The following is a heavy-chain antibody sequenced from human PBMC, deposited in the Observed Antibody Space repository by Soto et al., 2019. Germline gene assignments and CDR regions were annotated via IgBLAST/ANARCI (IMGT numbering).Heavy chain of an antibody. Sequence: SETLCLTCTVSDGYISSSSDYWGWIRQPPGKGLEWIGSIYYSGSTYYNPSLKSRVTISVDTSKNQFSLKLSSVTAADTAVYYCASSDSSGYYEHDYWGQGPLVTVSS. V-gene: IGHV4-39*01. D-gene: IGHD3-22*01. CDR3: ASSDSSGYYEHDY. CDR1: DGYISSSSDY. CDR2: IYYSGST. J-gene: IGHJ4*02.